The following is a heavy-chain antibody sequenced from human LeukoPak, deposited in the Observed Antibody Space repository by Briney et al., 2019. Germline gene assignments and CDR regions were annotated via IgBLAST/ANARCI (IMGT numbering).Heavy chain of an antibody. J-gene: IGHJ5*02. CDR1: GGSFSGYY. D-gene: IGHD4-17*01. CDR2: INHSGST. V-gene: IGHV4-34*01. Sequence: SETLCLTCAVYGGSFSGYYWSWIRQPPGKGLEWIGEINHSGSTNYNPPLKSRVTISVDTSKNQFSLKLSSVTAADTAVYYCARVHYDPNWFDPWGKGTLVTVSS. CDR3: ARVHYDPNWFDP.